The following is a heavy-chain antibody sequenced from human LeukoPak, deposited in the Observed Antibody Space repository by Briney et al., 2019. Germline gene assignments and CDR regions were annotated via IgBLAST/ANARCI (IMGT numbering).Heavy chain of an antibody. V-gene: IGHV3-23*01. CDR1: GFTFSNYA. Sequence: GGSLRLSWAASGFTFSNYAMSWVRQAPGKGLEWVSALSGSGGSTYYADSVKGRFTISRDNSKNTLYLQMNSLRAEDTAVYYCAREPYSSTWQYNLFDPWGQGTLVTVSS. J-gene: IGHJ5*02. D-gene: IGHD6-13*01. CDR2: LSGSGGST. CDR3: AREPYSSTWQYNLFDP.